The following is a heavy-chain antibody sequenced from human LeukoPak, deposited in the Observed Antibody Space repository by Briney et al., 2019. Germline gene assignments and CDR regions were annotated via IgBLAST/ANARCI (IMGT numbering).Heavy chain of an antibody. J-gene: IGHJ1*01. CDR1: GFTFGSYG. Sequence: GGSLRLSCAASGFTFGSYGMSWVRQAPGRGLEWVSFITPNADRTSYADSVEGRFTISRDNPRNTLYMQMNSLRDEDTAVYYCAIMHGYYDGSGYWVQWGQGTLVTVSS. CDR3: AIMHGYYDGSGYWVQ. D-gene: IGHD3-22*01. V-gene: IGHV3-23*01. CDR2: ITPNADRT.